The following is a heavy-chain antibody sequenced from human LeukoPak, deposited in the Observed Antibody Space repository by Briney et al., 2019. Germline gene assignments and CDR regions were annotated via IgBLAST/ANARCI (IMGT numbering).Heavy chain of an antibody. CDR2: IYSGGST. D-gene: IGHD6-19*01. Sequence: GGSLRLSCAASGFTVSSNYMSWVRQAPGKGLEWVSVIYSGGSTYYADSVKGRFTISRDNSKNTLYLQMNSLRAEDTAVYYCARDRSSGWYPTYYYYGMDVWGQGTTVTVSS. J-gene: IGHJ6*02. CDR1: GFTVSSNY. CDR3: ARDRSSGWYPTYYYYGMDV. V-gene: IGHV3-66*01.